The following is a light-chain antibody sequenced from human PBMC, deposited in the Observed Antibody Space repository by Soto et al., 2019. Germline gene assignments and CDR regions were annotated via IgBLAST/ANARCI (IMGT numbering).Light chain of an antibody. CDR1: QSVSRTY. J-gene: IGKJ4*01. CDR2: ATS. V-gene: IGKV3-20*01. Sequence: EIVLTQSPGTLSLSPGERATLSCRASQSVSRTYLAWFQQQPGQAPRLLIYATSNRATGIPDRFSGSGSRTDFTLIISRLEPEDFAMYYCQQYGDSVTFGGGTKVEIK. CDR3: QQYGDSVT.